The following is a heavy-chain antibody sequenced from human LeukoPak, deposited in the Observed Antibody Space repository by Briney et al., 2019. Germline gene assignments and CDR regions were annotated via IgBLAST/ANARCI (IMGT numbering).Heavy chain of an antibody. CDR2: ILYTANP. V-gene: IGHV4-39*02. CDR3: ARKPIFGSGRHWYYFDN. Sequence: PSQTQSLTCTVSGLSINSTDYYSGWIRQPPGKRPERIASILYTANPYNIPSLRSRVPISVHTSKTHFSLKLSTVTAADTAIYYCARKPIFGSGRHWYYFDNWGQGTLVTVSS. D-gene: IGHD3-10*01. CDR1: GLSINSTDYY. J-gene: IGHJ4*02.